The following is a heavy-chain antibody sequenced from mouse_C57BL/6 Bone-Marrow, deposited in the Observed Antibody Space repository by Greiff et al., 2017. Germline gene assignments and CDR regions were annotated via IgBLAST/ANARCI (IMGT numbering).Heavy chain of an antibody. D-gene: IGHD1-1*01. CDR1: GYAFTNYL. CDR3: ARWGYGSLVLFDY. Sequence: QVQLQQSGAELVRPGTSVKVSCKASGYAFTNYLLEWVKQRPGQGLEWIGVINPGSGGTNYNEKFKGKATLTADKSSSTAYMQLSSLTSEDSAVYFCARWGYGSLVLFDYWGQGTTLTVSS. CDR2: INPGSGGT. J-gene: IGHJ2*01. V-gene: IGHV1-54*01.